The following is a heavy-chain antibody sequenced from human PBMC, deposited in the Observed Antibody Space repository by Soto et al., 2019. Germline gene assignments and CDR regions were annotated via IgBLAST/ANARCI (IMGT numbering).Heavy chain of an antibody. CDR3: AKEDSSSWHYYYGMDV. CDR2: ISYDGSNK. V-gene: IGHV3-30*18. CDR1: GFTFSSYG. D-gene: IGHD6-13*01. Sequence: PGGSLRLSCAASGFTFSSYGVNWVRQAPGKGLEWVAVISYDGSNKYYADSVKGRFTISRDSSKNMLYLQMNSLRAEDTAVYYCAKEDSSSWHYYYGMDVWGQGTTVTVSS. J-gene: IGHJ6*02.